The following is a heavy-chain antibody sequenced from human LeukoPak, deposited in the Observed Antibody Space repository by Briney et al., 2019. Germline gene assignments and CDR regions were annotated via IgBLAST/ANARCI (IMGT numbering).Heavy chain of an antibody. J-gene: IGHJ6*02. CDR1: GYTFTSYD. CDR3: ARVSTLPNYYYYYYGMDV. D-gene: IGHD1-1*01. Sequence: ASVKVSCKASGYTFTSYDINWVRQATGQGLEWMGWMNPNSGNTGYAQKFQGRVTMTRNTSISTAYMELSSLRSEDTAVYYCARVSTLPNYYYYYYGMDVWGQGTTVTVPS. V-gene: IGHV1-8*01. CDR2: MNPNSGNT.